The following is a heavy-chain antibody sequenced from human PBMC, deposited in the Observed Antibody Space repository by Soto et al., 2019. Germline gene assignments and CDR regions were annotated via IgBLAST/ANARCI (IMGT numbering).Heavy chain of an antibody. D-gene: IGHD2-15*01. CDR2: IYHSGST. CDR3: AREGSYQNYYYYGMDV. CDR1: GGSISSGGYS. V-gene: IGHV4-30-2*01. J-gene: IGHJ6*02. Sequence: PSETLSLTCAVSGGSISSGGYSWSWIRQPPGKGLEWIGYIYHSGSTYYNPSLKSRVTISVDTSKNQFSLKLSSVTAADTAVYYCAREGSYQNYYYYGMDVWGQGTTVNVSS.